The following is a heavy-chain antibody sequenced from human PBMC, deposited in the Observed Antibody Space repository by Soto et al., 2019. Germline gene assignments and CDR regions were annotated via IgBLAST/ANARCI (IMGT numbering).Heavy chain of an antibody. D-gene: IGHD2-15*01. J-gene: IGHJ5*02. CDR1: GYTFTSYA. CDR2: INAGNGNT. CDR3: ARDRAPGVAALRSVYNLFDP. V-gene: IGHV1-3*01. Sequence: GASVKVSCKASGYTFTSYAMHWVRQAPGQRLEWMGWINAGNGNTKYSQKFQGRVTITRDTSASTAYMELSSLRSEDTAVYYCARDRAPGVAALRSVYNLFDPWGQGTLVTVSS.